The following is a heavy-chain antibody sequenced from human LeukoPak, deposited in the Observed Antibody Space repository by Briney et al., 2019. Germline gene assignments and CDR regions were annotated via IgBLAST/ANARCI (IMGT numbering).Heavy chain of an antibody. D-gene: IGHD3-10*01. CDR1: GFTFSTYA. J-gene: IGHJ3*02. Sequence: GGSLRLSCAASGFTFSTYAMTCVRQAPGKGLEWVSSITGSGDGTSAADSVTGRFSISRDNSKSTLYLPMNSLRGEDTAVYYCAKVHVMGSGPMKGGRAFDIWGQGTMVTVSA. V-gene: IGHV3-23*01. CDR2: ITGSGDGT. CDR3: AKVHVMGSGPMKGGRAFDI.